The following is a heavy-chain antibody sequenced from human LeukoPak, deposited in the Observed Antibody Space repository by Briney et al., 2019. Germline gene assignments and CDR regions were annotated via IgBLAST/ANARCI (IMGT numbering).Heavy chain of an antibody. CDR2: INTNTGNP. D-gene: IGHD2-2*01. V-gene: IGHV7-4-1*02. CDR1: GYTFTDYY. Sequence: GASVKVSCKTYGYTFTDYYMHWVRQAPGQGLEWMGWINTNTGNPTYAQGFTGRFVFSLDTSVSTAYLQISSLKAEDTAVYYCAREESIVVVPAAPYGMDVWGQGTTVTVSS. J-gene: IGHJ6*02. CDR3: AREESIVVVPAAPYGMDV.